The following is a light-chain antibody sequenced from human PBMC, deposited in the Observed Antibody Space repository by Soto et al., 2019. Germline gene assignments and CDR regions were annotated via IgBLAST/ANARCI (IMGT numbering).Light chain of an antibody. V-gene: IGKV1-27*01. CDR3: QKYDRAPFT. J-gene: IGKJ3*01. Sequence: DIQMTQSPSSLSAYLGDRVTITCRASQGISNYLAWYQQKPGRLPKLLLFGASTLQSGVPARFSGSGSGTLFTLTITGLLPEDVAPYYCQKYDRAPFTLGPGTKVDFK. CDR1: QGISNY. CDR2: GAS.